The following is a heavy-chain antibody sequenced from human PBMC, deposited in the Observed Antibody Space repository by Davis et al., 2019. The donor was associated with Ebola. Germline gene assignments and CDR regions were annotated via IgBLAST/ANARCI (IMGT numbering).Heavy chain of an antibody. CDR3: ADIYDFDV. CDR1: GFTVSSKY. J-gene: IGHJ6*04. V-gene: IGHV3-53*01. Sequence: GESLKISCAASGFTVSSKYMSWVRQAPGKGLEWVSSIFSDGRTYYADSAKGRFTISRDSSKNTVYLQMNSLRAEDTAVYYCADIYDFDVWGKGTTVTVSS. CDR2: IFSDGRT.